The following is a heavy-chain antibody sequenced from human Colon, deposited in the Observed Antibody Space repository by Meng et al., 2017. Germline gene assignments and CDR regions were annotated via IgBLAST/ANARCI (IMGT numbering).Heavy chain of an antibody. CDR3: AAFRSGKIDY. D-gene: IGHD1-26*01. Sequence: EVRLVVTWGVLVHAGGSLRLSCAASGFNVSAHWMHWVRQAPGKGLVGVSRISSDGSSTIYADSVKGRFTISRDNAKNTLSLQINSLRAEDTAVYYCAAFRSGKIDYWGQGTLVTVSS. CDR1: GFNVSAHW. CDR2: ISSDGSST. J-gene: IGHJ4*02. V-gene: IGHV3-74*01.